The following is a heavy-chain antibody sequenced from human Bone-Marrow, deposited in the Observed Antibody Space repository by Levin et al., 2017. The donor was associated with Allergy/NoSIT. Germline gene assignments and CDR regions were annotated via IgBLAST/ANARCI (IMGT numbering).Heavy chain of an antibody. CDR1: GVSISNNY. Sequence: SETLSLTCTVSGVSISNNYWTWVRQPPGKGLEWIGNTHYSENTNYNSSLESRVTISLDTSKKQFSLKLRSVTAADTAVYYCATVGRWHGGAAHWGRGTLVTVSS. D-gene: IGHD3-16*01. J-gene: IGHJ4*02. V-gene: IGHV4-59*01. CDR3: ATVGRWHGGAAH. CDR2: THYSENT.